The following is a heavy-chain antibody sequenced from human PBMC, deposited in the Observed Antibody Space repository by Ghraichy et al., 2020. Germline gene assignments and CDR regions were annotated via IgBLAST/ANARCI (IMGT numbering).Heavy chain of an antibody. CDR1: SGSVSGTTW. CDR2: IYGSGGT. J-gene: IGHJ5*01. Sequence: LSLTCSVSSGSVSGTTWWTWVRQAPGKGLEWIGQIYGSGGTNYNPSLGSRVTISIDKSKNLFSLNLRSVTAADTAVYYCAGDRGYCGGDCYFDSWGQGALVTVSS. CDR3: AGDRGYCGGDCYFDS. D-gene: IGHD2-21*02. V-gene: IGHV4-4*02.